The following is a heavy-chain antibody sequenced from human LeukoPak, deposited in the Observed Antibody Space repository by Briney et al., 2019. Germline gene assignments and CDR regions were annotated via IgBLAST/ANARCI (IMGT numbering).Heavy chain of an antibody. Sequence: GGSLRLSCAASGFTFSSYAMHWVRQAPGKGLEWVAVISYDGSNKYYADSVKGRFTISRDNSKNTLYLQMNSLRAEDTAVYYCAKGLPTNWFDPWGQGTLVTVSS. CDR2: ISYDGSNK. CDR1: GFTFSSYA. D-gene: IGHD5/OR15-5a*01. J-gene: IGHJ5*02. V-gene: IGHV3-30-3*01. CDR3: AKGLPTNWFDP.